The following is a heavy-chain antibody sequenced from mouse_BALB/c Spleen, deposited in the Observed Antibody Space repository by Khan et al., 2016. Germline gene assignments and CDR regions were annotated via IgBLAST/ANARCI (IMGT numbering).Heavy chain of an antibody. V-gene: IGHV5-12*02. J-gene: IGHJ3*01. CDR2: ISNGGGST. CDR3: AGSNPWFVY. CDR1: GFTFSDYY. D-gene: IGHD2-5*01. Sequence: EVELVESGGGLVQPGGSLKLSCSTAGFTFSDYYMYWVRQTPEKRLVWVAYISNGGGSTYYPDTVKGRFTISRDNAKNTLYLQMSRLKSEDTAMYLCAGSNPWFVYWGQGTLVTVSA.